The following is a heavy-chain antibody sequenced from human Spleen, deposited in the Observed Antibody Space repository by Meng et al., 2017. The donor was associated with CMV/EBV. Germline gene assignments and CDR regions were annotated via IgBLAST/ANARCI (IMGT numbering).Heavy chain of an antibody. CDR2: ISPYNGKGNT. CDR3: ARGGSYSVYYFDY. CDR1: DYIFTNYS. D-gene: IGHD1-26*01. Sequence: SDYIFTNYSVTWMREAPRQGLEWMGWISPYNGKGNTNYAQKFQGRVTMTTDSSTTTAYMELRSLRSDDTAVYYCARGGSYSVYYFDYWGQGTLVTVSS. V-gene: IGHV1-18*01. J-gene: IGHJ4*02.